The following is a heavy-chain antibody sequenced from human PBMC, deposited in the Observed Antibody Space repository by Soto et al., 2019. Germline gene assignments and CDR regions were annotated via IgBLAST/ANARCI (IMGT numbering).Heavy chain of an antibody. CDR2: IYSSGST. J-gene: IGHJ4*02. D-gene: IGHD3-10*01. CDR1: GSSMTTYY. CDR3: ASLINAAFDF. Sequence: SETLSLTCSVSGSSMTTYYWNWIRQPPGKGLEWIGYIYSSGSTSYNPSLKSRVTISVDTSKNQFSLKLRSVTAADTAVYYCASLINAAFDFWGQGTLVTVSS. V-gene: IGHV4-59*01.